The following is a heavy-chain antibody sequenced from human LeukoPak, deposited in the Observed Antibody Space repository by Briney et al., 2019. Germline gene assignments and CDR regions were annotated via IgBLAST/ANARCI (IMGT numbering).Heavy chain of an antibody. CDR1: GGSFSGYY. D-gene: IGHD2-2*03. V-gene: IGHV4-34*01. J-gene: IGHJ6*03. CDR2: INHSGST. Sequence: SETLSLTCAVYGGSFSGYYWSWIRQPPGKGLEWIGEINHSGSTNYNPSLKSRVTISVDTSKNQFSLKLSSVTAADTAVYYCASLGYCSSTRCYRYYYYMDVWGKGTTVTVSS. CDR3: ASLGYCSSTRCYRYYYYMDV.